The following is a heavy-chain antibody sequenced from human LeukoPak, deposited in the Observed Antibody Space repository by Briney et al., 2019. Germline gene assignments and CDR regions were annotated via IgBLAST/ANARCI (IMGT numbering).Heavy chain of an antibody. CDR1: GGTFSSYA. CDR2: IIPIFGIA. V-gene: IGHV1-69*04. CDR3: ARMLQQLVLPGDHYYGMDV. D-gene: IGHD6-13*01. J-gene: IGHJ6*02. Sequence: GASVKVSCKASGGTFSSYAISWVRQAPGQGLEWMGRIIPIFGIANYAQKFQGRVTITADKSTSTAYMELSSLRSEDTAVYYCARMLQQLVLPGDHYYGMDVWGQGTTVTVSS.